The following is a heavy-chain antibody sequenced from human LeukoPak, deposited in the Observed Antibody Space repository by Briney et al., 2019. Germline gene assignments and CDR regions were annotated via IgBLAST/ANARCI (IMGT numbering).Heavy chain of an antibody. CDR1: GYTFSAYD. D-gene: IGHD3-22*01. J-gene: IGHJ4*02. V-gene: IGHV1-8*01. CDR2: MNPNSGNT. Sequence: ASVKVSCKASGYTFSAYDINWVRQATGQGLEWMGWMNPNSGNTGFAQKFQGRVTMTRDTSINTAYIELSNLRSEDTAVYYCARVSQTPAYYYTSGYYYHGYWGQGTRVTVSS. CDR3: ARVSQTPAYYYTSGYYYHGY.